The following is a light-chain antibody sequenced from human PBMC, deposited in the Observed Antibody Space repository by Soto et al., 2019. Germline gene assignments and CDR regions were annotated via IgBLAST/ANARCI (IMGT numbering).Light chain of an antibody. CDR1: SSDVGGFNR. CDR2: EVS. Sequence: QAVVTQPPSVSGSPGQSVTISCTGTSSDVGGFNRVSWYQQPPGTAPKLMIYEVSNRPSGVPDRFSGSKSGNTASLTISGLQAEDEANYFCSSFTSSRTPHVVFGGGTKLTVL. V-gene: IGLV2-18*02. J-gene: IGLJ2*01. CDR3: SSFTSSRTPHVV.